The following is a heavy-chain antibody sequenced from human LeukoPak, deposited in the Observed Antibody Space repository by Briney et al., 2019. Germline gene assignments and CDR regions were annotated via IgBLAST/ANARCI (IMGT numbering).Heavy chain of an antibody. CDR2: IYYSGST. D-gene: IGHD3-16*01. CDR3: ARGDYYDGGGRNWFDP. Sequence: SETLSLTCTVSSGSISSYYWSWIRQPPGKGLEWIGYIYYSGSTNYNPSLKSRVTMSVDTSKNQFSLRLTSMTAADTAVYFCARGDYYDGGGRNWFDPWGQGTLVTVSS. J-gene: IGHJ5*02. V-gene: IGHV4-59*12. CDR1: SGSISSYY.